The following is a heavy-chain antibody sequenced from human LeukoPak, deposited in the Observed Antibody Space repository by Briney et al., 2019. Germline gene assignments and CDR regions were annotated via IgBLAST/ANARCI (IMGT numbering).Heavy chain of an antibody. Sequence: PGGSLRLSCAASGFMFSSNWMSWVRLAPGKGLEWVANIKEDGTETYYVDSVKGRFTISRDNAKNSLYLQMNSLRVEDTAVYYCVKDSPPRYSGSPPAYWGQGTLVTVSS. D-gene: IGHD1-26*01. CDR1: GFMFSSNW. CDR3: VKDSPPRYSGSPPAY. CDR2: IKEDGTET. J-gene: IGHJ4*02. V-gene: IGHV3-7*03.